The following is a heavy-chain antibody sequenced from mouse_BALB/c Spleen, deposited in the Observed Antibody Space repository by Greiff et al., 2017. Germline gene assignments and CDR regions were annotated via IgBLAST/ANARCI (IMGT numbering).Heavy chain of an antibody. D-gene: IGHD1-1*02. CDR1: GYAFSSSW. Sequence: VQLQQSGPELVKPGASVKISCKASGYAFSSSWMNWVKQRPGQGLEWIGRIYPGDGDTNYNGKFKGKATLTADKSSSTAYMQLSSLTSVDSAVYFCARSLWSGVDYWGQGTSVTVSS. J-gene: IGHJ4*01. CDR2: IYPGDGDT. V-gene: IGHV1-82*01. CDR3: ARSLWSGVDY.